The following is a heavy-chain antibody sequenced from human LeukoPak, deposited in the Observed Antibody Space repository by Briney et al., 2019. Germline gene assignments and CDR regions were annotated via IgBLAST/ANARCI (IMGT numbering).Heavy chain of an antibody. D-gene: IGHD3-22*01. V-gene: IGHV4-59*01. CDR2: IYYSGST. J-gene: IGHJ4*02. Sequence: PSETLSLTCTVSGGSISSYYWSWIRQPPGKGLEWIGYIYYSGSTNYNPSLKSRVTISVDTSKNQFSLKLSSVTAADTAVYYCARDGYYDSSAVDYWGQGTLVTVSS. CDR3: ARDGYYDSSAVDY. CDR1: GGSISSYY.